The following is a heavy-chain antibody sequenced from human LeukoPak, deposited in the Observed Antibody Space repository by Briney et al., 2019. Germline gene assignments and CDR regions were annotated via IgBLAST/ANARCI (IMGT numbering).Heavy chain of an antibody. CDR1: GFTFSSYS. V-gene: IGHV3-7*01. J-gene: IGHJ4*02. CDR2: IIQDGSAQ. D-gene: IGHD2-2*01. Sequence: GGSLRLSCAASGFTFSSYSMNWVRQAPGKGLEWVANIIQDGSAQYYVDSVKGRFTISRDNADNSLYLQMNSLRAEDTAVYYCAIDLFSCSSTSCYVYWGRGTLVTVSS. CDR3: AIDLFSCSSTSCYVY.